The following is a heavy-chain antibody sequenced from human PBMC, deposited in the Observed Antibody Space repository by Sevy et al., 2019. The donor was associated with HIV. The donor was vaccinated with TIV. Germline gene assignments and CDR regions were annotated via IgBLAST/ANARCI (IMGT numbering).Heavy chain of an antibody. D-gene: IGHD5-18*01. CDR1: GFSFTSNW. Sequence: GGSLRLSCKGSGFSFTSNWIGWVSQMPGKGLEWMGFIYPDDSDTRYSPSFEGHVTISADKSINTAYVQWSSLKASDTAIYYCAAMATEGYYYMDVWGKGTTVTVSS. CDR2: IYPDDSDT. J-gene: IGHJ6*03. V-gene: IGHV5-51*01. CDR3: AAMATEGYYYMDV.